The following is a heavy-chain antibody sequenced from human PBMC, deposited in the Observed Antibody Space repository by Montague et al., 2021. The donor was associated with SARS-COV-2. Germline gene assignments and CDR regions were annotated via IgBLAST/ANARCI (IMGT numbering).Heavy chain of an antibody. V-gene: IGHV4-59*11. D-gene: IGHD3-10*01. J-gene: IGHJ5*02. Sequence: SETLSLTCTVSGGSMSDHYWAWIRQPPGKGLEWLAYIYYSGGINSNASLKSRVSMSVDTSKNQFSLKLTSVTAADTAVYYCARAVSVRRAVNWFDPWGQGTLATGSS. CDR3: ARAVSVRRAVNWFDP. CDR2: IYYSGGI. CDR1: GGSMSDHY.